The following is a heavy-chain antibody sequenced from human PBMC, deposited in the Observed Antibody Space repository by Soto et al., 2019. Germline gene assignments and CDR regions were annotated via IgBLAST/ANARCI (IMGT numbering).Heavy chain of an antibody. J-gene: IGHJ4*02. CDR2: IYYSGST. V-gene: IGHV4-59*08. Sequence: QVQLQESGPGLVKPSETLSLTCTVSGGSISSYYWSWIRQPPGKGLEWIGYIYYSGSTNYNPSLKCRVTIPVDTSKNQFSLKLSSVTAADTAVYYCARRYGYSFDYWGQGTLVTVSS. CDR1: GGSISSYY. D-gene: IGHD1-1*01. CDR3: ARRYGYSFDY.